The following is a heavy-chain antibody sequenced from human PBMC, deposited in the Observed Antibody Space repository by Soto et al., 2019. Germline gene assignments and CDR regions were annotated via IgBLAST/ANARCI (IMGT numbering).Heavy chain of an antibody. CDR1: GYSFTSYW. J-gene: IGHJ6*02. V-gene: IGHV5-51*01. CDR2: IYPGDSDT. D-gene: IGHD6-19*01. CDR3: ARHIRYSSGWLKTGVHYYCYGMDV. Sequence: GESLKISCKGSGYSFTSYWIGWVRQMPGKGLEWMGIIYPGDSDTRYSPSFQGQVTISADKSISTAYLQWSSLKASDTAMYYCARHIRYSSGWLKTGVHYYCYGMDVWGQGTTVTVSS.